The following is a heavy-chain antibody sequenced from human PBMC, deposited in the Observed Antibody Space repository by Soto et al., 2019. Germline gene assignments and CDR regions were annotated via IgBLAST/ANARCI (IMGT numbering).Heavy chain of an antibody. CDR1: GFTFSRYA. CDR3: AKDRVFYSNYVYYYYGMDV. D-gene: IGHD4-4*01. CDR2: ISGSGGST. V-gene: IGHV3-23*01. J-gene: IGHJ6*02. Sequence: GGSLRLSCAASGFTFSRYAMSWVRQAPGKGLEWVSAISGSGGSTYYADSVKGRFTISRDNSKNTLYLQMNSLRAEDTAVYYCAKDRVFYSNYVYYYYGMDVWGQGTTVTVSS.